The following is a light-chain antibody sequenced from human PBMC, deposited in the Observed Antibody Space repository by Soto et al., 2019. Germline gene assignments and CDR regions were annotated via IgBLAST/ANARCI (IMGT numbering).Light chain of an antibody. J-gene: IGKJ2*01. CDR1: QSISSW. Sequence: DIQMTQSPSTLSASVGDRVTITCRASQSISSWLAWYQQKPGKAPKLLIYKASSLESGVPSRFSGSGSGTEFTLTLRRLQPDDFATYSCQQYNSYSYTFGQGTKLEIK. V-gene: IGKV1-5*03. CDR2: KAS. CDR3: QQYNSYSYT.